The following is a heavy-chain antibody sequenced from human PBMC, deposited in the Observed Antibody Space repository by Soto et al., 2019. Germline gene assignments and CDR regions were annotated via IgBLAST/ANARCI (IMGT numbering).Heavy chain of an antibody. CDR2: ISAYNGNT. CDR1: GYTFTSYG. D-gene: IGHD3-10*01. CDR3: TREGSAPYYYYGMDA. V-gene: IGHV1-18*01. Sequence: ASVKVSCKASGYTFTSYGISWVRQAPGQGLEWMGWISAYNGNTNYAQKLQGRVIMTADTSTSTAYMELRSLRSDDTAIYYCTREGSAPYYYYGMDAWGQGTTVTVSS. J-gene: IGHJ6*02.